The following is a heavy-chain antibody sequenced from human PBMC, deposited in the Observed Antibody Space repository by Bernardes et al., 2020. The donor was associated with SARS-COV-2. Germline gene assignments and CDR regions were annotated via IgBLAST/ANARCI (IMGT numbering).Heavy chain of an antibody. J-gene: IGHJ4*02. CDR3: ASVTYSSGSDFDS. CDR2: VYPTTGAT. Sequence: ASVKVSCKASGYTFTDHYIHWARQSPGQGLEWMGWVYPTTGATEFAQKFKGRLTMTRDTSISTAYMDLSGLRSDDTAVYFCASVTYSSGSDFDSWGQGTLVTVSS. CDR1: GYTFTDHY. D-gene: IGHD6-19*01. V-gene: IGHV1-2*02.